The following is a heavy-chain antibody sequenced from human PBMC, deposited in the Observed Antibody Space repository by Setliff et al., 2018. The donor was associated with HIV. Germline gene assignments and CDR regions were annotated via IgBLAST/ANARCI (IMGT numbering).Heavy chain of an antibody. CDR2: IIPVFDTA. CDR3: ARESNTYYYDSSGYYYDY. D-gene: IGHD3-22*01. Sequence: SVKVSCKASGGTFSSYAINWVRQAPGQGLEWMGGIIPVFDTANYAQKFQGRVTITADESTSTSSMELSSLGSEDTAVYYYARESNTYYYDSSGYYYDYWGQGTLVTVS. CDR1: GGTFSSYA. J-gene: IGHJ4*02. V-gene: IGHV1-69*13.